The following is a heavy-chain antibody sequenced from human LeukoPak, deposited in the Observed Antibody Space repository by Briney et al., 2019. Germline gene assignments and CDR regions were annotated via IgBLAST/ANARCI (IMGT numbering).Heavy chain of an antibody. V-gene: IGHV1-69*13. CDR1: GGTFSSYA. CDR2: IIPIFGTA. J-gene: IGHJ3*02. CDR3: ARDLRVLEWLPLGAFDI. Sequence: ASVKASCKASGGTFSSYAISWVRQAPGQGLEWMGGIIPIFGTANYAQKFQGRVTITADESTSTAYMELSSLRSEDTAVYYCARDLRVLEWLPLGAFDIWGQGTMVTVSS. D-gene: IGHD3-3*01.